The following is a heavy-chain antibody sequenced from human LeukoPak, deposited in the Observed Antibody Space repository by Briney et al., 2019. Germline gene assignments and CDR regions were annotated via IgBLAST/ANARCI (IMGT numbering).Heavy chain of an antibody. CDR2: ISGSGGDT. J-gene: IGHJ4*02. D-gene: IGHD2-2*01. CDR1: GFTFSSYA. CDR3: AKTGCTSTGCYENY. V-gene: IGHV3-23*01. Sequence: GGSLRLSCAASGFTFSSYAMSWVCQAPGKGLEWVSVISGSGGDTYYADSVKGRFTISRHNSKNTLYLQMNSLRAEDTAIYYCAKTGCTSTGCYENYWGQGTLVTVSS.